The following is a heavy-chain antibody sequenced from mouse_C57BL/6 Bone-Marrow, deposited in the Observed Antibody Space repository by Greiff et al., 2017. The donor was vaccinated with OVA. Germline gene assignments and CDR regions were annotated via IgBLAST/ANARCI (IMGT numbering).Heavy chain of an antibody. Sequence: QVHVKQSGAELARPGASVKLSCKASGYTFTSYGISWVKQRTGQGLEWIGEIYPRSGNTYYNEKFKGKATLTADKSSSTAYMELRSLTSEDSAVYFCARAHYGSSYGYYAMDYWGQGTSVTVSS. CDR1: GYTFTSYG. CDR2: IYPRSGNT. CDR3: ARAHYGSSYGYYAMDY. J-gene: IGHJ4*01. V-gene: IGHV1-81*01. D-gene: IGHD1-1*01.